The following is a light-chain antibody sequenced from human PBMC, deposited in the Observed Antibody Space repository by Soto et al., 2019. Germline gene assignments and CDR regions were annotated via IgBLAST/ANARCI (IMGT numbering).Light chain of an antibody. CDR1: SANIGDNY. Sequence: QSVLTQPPSVSAAPGQKVTISCSGFSANIGDNYVSWYQQVPGTAPKLLIYENNKRPSGIPDRFSGSKSGTSATLDITGLQTGDEVDYYCGTWDSSLSAGVFGGGTKLTVL. V-gene: IGLV1-51*01. J-gene: IGLJ2*01. CDR3: GTWDSSLSAGV. CDR2: ENN.